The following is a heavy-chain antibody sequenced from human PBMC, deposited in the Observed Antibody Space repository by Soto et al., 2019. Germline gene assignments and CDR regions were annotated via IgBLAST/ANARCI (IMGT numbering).Heavy chain of an antibody. Sequence: GASVKVSCKASGYTFTSYAMHWVRQAPGQRLEWMGWINAGNGNTKYSQKFQGRVTITRDTSASTAYMELSSLRSEDTAVYYCARSIVVVTALDDWAQGTLVTVPS. D-gene: IGHD2-21*02. CDR3: ARSIVVVTALDD. CDR2: INAGNGNT. CDR1: GYTFTSYA. V-gene: IGHV1-3*01. J-gene: IGHJ4*02.